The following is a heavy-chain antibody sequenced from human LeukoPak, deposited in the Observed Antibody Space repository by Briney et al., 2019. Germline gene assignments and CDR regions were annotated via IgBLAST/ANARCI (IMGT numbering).Heavy chain of an antibody. J-gene: IGHJ3*02. Sequence: GGSLRLSCAASGFTLSSYEMNWVRQAPGKGLEWVSYISSSGSTIYYADSVKGRFTISRDNAKNSLYLQTNSLRAEDTAVYYCARDCGGGSCYGPYDAFDIWGQGTMVTVSS. CDR2: ISSSGSTI. D-gene: IGHD2-15*01. CDR3: ARDCGGGSCYGPYDAFDI. V-gene: IGHV3-48*03. CDR1: GFTLSSYE.